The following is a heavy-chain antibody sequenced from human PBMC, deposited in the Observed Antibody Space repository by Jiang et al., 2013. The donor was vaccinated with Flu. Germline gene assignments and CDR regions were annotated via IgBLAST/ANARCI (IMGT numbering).Heavy chain of an antibody. D-gene: IGHD2-15*01. V-gene: IGHV1-3*01. CDR2: INAGNGNT. Sequence: SGAEVKKPGASVKVSCKASGYTFTSYAMHWVRQAPGQRLEWMGWINAGNGNTKYSQKFQGRVTITRDTSASTAYMELSSLRSEDTAVYYCARVEKEDCSGGSCYSGYYYYGMDVWGQGTTVTVS. CDR3: ARVEKEDCSGGSCYSGYYYYGMDV. J-gene: IGHJ6*02. CDR1: GYTFTSYA.